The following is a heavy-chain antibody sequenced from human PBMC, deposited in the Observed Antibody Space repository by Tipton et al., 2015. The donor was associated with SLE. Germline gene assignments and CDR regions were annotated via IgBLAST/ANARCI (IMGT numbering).Heavy chain of an antibody. Sequence: TLSLTCTVSGGSISSGDYYWSWIRQPPGKGLEWIGYIYYSGSTYYNPSLKSRVTISVDTSKNQFSLKPSSVTAADTAVYYCARDRGSWRPEYFQHWGQGTLVTVSS. V-gene: IGHV4-30-4*01. D-gene: IGHD1-26*01. J-gene: IGHJ1*01. CDR1: GGSISSGDYY. CDR2: IYYSGST. CDR3: ARDRGSWRPEYFQH.